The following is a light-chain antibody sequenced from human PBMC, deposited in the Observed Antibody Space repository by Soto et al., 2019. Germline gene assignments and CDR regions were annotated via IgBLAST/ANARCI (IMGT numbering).Light chain of an antibody. Sequence: QSVLTQPASVSGSPGQSITISCTGTSSDVGSYNLISWYQQYPDKAPKLMIYEVSKRPSGVSNRFSGSKSGNTASLTISGLQAEDEADYYCSSYAGSSTFYVFGSGTKLTVL. V-gene: IGLV2-23*02. CDR3: SSYAGSSTFYV. J-gene: IGLJ1*01. CDR2: EVS. CDR1: SSDVGSYNL.